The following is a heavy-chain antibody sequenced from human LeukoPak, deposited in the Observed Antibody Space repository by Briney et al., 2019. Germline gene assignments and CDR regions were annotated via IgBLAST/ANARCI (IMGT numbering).Heavy chain of an antibody. D-gene: IGHD3-10*01. V-gene: IGHV4-34*01. Sequence: SETLSLTCAVYGGSFSGYYWSWIRQPPGKGLEWIGEINHSGSTNYNPPLKSRVTISVDTSKNQFSLKLSSVAAADTAVYYCARSRFGELLWRSWFDPWGQGTLVTVSS. CDR1: GGSFSGYY. CDR3: ARSRFGELLWRSWFDP. CDR2: INHSGST. J-gene: IGHJ5*02.